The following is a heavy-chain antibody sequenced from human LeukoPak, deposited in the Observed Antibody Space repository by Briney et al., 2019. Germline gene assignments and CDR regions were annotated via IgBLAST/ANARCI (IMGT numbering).Heavy chain of an antibody. V-gene: IGHV3-20*04. D-gene: IGHD6-13*01. J-gene: IGHJ3*02. CDR1: GFTFDDYG. CDR2: INWNGGST. Sequence: RGSLRLSCAASGFTFDDYGMSWVRQAPGKGLEWVSGINWNGGSTGYADSVKGRFTISRDNAKNSLYLQMNSLRAEDTALYYCAREPDGYSSSWYGSAFDIWGQGTMVTVSS. CDR3: AREPDGYSSSWYGSAFDI.